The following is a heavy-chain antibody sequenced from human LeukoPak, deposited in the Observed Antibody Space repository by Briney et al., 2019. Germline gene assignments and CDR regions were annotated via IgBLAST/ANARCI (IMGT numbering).Heavy chain of an antibody. Sequence: GGSLRLSCAASGFTFSSYAMHWVRQAPGKGLEWVAVISYDGSNKYYADSVKGRFTISRDNSKNTLYLQMNSLRAEDTAVYYCARLSGWFDYWGQGTLVTVSS. CDR1: GFTFSSYA. J-gene: IGHJ4*02. CDR3: ARLSGWFDY. CDR2: ISYDGSNK. D-gene: IGHD6-19*01. V-gene: IGHV3-30-3*01.